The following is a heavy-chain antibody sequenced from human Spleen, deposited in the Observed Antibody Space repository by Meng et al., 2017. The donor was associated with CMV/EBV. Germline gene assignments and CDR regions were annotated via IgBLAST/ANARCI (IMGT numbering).Heavy chain of an antibody. CDR1: GGSISSSSYY. D-gene: IGHD3-3*01. Sequence: SETLSLTCTVSGGSISSSSYYWGWIRQPPGKGLEWIGSIYYSGSTYYNPSLKSRVTISVDTSKNQFSLKLSSVTAADTAVYYCARAARDFWSGFWFDPWGQGTLVTVSS. V-gene: IGHV4-39*07. CDR2: IYYSGST. J-gene: IGHJ5*02. CDR3: ARAARDFWSGFWFDP.